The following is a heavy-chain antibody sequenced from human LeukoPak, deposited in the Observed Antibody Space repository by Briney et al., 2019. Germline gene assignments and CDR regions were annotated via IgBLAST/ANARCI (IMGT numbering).Heavy chain of an antibody. Sequence: SETLSLTCTVSGGSISSYYWSWIRQPPGKGLEWIGYIYYSGSTNYNPSLKSRVTISVDTSKSQFSLKLSSVTAADTAVYYCARHVVGATGGGYFDYWGQGTLVTVSS. CDR3: ARHVVGATGGGYFDY. V-gene: IGHV4-59*08. J-gene: IGHJ4*02. CDR2: IYYSGST. CDR1: GGSISSYY. D-gene: IGHD1-26*01.